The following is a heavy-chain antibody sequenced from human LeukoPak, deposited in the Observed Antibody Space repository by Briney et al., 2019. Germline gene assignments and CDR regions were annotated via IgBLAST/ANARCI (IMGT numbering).Heavy chain of an antibody. CDR2: IYSGGST. Sequence: GGSLRHSCAASGFTVSSNYISWVRQAPGKGLEWVSVIYSGGSTYYADSVKGRFTISRDNSKNTLYLQMNSLRAEDTAVYYCARVGYYDSSGQPQDAFDIWGQGTMVTVSS. CDR1: GFTVSSNY. D-gene: IGHD3-22*01. V-gene: IGHV3-53*01. CDR3: ARVGYYDSSGQPQDAFDI. J-gene: IGHJ3*02.